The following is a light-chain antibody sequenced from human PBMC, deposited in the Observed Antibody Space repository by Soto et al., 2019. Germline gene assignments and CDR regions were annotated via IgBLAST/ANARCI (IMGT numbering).Light chain of an antibody. CDR1: QSISSW. J-gene: IGKJ1*01. Sequence: DIQMTQSPSTLSASVGDRVTITCRASQSISSWLAWYQQKPGKAPKLLIYDASSLESGVPSRFSGSGSGTEFTLTFSSLQPDDFATYYCQQYNSYWTFGQGTNVEIK. CDR2: DAS. V-gene: IGKV1-5*01. CDR3: QQYNSYWT.